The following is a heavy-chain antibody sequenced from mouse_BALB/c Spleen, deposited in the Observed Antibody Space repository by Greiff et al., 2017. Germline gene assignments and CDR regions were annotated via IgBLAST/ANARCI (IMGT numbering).Heavy chain of an antibody. Sequence: QVQLQQSGAELVKPGTSVKLSCKASGYNFTSYWINWVKLRPGQGLEWIGDIYPGSGSTNYNEKFKSKATLTVDTSSSTAYMQLSSLASEDSALYYCAGWRVRESMDYWGQGTSVTVSS. CDR1: GYNFTSYW. CDR2: IYPGSGST. D-gene: IGHD1-1*01. CDR3: AGWRVRESMDY. J-gene: IGHJ4*01. V-gene: IGHV1-55*01.